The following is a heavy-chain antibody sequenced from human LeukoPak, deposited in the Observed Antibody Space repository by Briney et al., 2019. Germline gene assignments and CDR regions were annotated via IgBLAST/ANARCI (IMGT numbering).Heavy chain of an antibody. J-gene: IGHJ6*03. D-gene: IGHD6-6*01. V-gene: IGHV3-48*04. CDR1: GFTFSSYS. CDR3: ARGGGSSRWDYYYYYMDV. Sequence: PGGSLRLSCAASGFTFSSYSMNWVRQAPGKGLEWVSYISSSSSTIYYADSVKGRFTISRDNAKNSLYLQMNSLRAEDTAVYYCARGGGSSRWDYYYYYMDVWGKGTTVTVSS. CDR2: ISSSSSTI.